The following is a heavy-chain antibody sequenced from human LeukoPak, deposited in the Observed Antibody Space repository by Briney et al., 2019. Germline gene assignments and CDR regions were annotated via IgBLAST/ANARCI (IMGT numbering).Heavy chain of an antibody. Sequence: ASVKVSCKASGYTFTGYYMHWVRQAPGQGLEWMGWINPNSGGTNYAQKFQGRVTMTRDTSISTAYMELSRLRSDDTAVYYCARESLYDYVWGSYRRGAFDIWGQGTMVTVSS. CDR3: ARESLYDYVWGSYRRGAFDI. V-gene: IGHV1-2*02. CDR2: INPNSGGT. D-gene: IGHD3-16*02. CDR1: GYTFTGYY. J-gene: IGHJ3*02.